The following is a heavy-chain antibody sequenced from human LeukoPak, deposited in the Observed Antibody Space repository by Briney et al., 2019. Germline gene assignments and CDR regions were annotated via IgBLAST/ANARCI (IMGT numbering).Heavy chain of an antibody. Sequence: ASVKVSCKASGYTFTGYYMHWVRQAPGQGLEWMGWINPNSGGTNYAQKFQGRVTITADKSTSTAYMELSSLRSEDTAVYYCARGDSSGWGLDYWGLGTLVTVSS. D-gene: IGHD6-19*01. CDR1: GYTFTGYY. J-gene: IGHJ4*02. V-gene: IGHV1-2*02. CDR3: ARGDSSGWGLDY. CDR2: INPNSGGT.